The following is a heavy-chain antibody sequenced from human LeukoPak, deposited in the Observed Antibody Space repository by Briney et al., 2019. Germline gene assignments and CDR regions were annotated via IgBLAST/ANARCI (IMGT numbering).Heavy chain of an antibody. J-gene: IGHJ4*02. CDR1: GGSISTSSYF. CDR2: IYYSGRT. D-gene: IGHD3-22*01. CDR3: ARDLDSSGRDY. V-gene: IGHV4-39*07. Sequence: SETLSLTCTVSGGSISTSSYFWGWIRQPPGKGLEWIGSIYYSGRTYYNPSLKSRVTISVDTCKNQFSLKLSSVTAADTAVYYCARDLDSSGRDYWGQGILVTVS.